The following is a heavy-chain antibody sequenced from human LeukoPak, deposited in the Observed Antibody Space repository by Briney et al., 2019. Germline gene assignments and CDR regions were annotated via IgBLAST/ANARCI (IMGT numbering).Heavy chain of an antibody. V-gene: IGHV3-21*01. CDR1: GFTFSSYS. D-gene: IGHD4-11*01. J-gene: IGHJ4*02. CDR3: ARDLVTTITSADY. Sequence: GGSLRLSCAASGFTFSSYSMNWVRQAPGKGLEWVSSISSSSSYIYYADSVKGRFTISRDNAKNSLYLQMNSLRAEDTAVYYCARDLVTTITSADYWGQGTLVTVSS. CDR2: ISSSSSYI.